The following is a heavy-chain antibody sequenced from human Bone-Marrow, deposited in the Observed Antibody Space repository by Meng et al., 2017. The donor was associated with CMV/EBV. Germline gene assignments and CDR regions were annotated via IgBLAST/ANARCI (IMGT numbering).Heavy chain of an antibody. CDR3: ASERFLEWFWGFDY. CDR2: FYYRGRT. J-gene: IGHJ4*02. Sequence: GSIRSAAYYCRWLRPPPRQCLESISYFYYRGRTYYPPSLESRVTISVDTSKNQFSLQLSSVPAADTAVYYCASERFLEWFWGFDYWCQGTLVTVSP. V-gene: IGHV4-30-4*08. CDR1: GSIRSAAYY. D-gene: IGHD3-3*01.